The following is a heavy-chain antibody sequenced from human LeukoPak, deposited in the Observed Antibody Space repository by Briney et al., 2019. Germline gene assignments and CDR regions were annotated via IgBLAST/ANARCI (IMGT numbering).Heavy chain of an antibody. Sequence: SETLSLTCTVSGGSISSKNYYWGWIRQPPGKGLEWIVSIYYSGSTYHNLSLKSRVTISVDTSKNQFSLKLSSVTAADTAVYYCARHRVVATIDNFDYWGQGTLVTVSS. CDR1: GGSISSKNYY. V-gene: IGHV4-39*01. CDR3: ARHRVVATIDNFDY. J-gene: IGHJ4*02. CDR2: IYYSGST. D-gene: IGHD5-12*01.